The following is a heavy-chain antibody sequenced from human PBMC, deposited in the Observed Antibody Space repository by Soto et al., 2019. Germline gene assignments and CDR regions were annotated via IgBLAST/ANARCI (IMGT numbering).Heavy chain of an antibody. V-gene: IGHV3-23*01. CDR3: AKALRFLEWLFYYGMDV. J-gene: IGHJ6*02. Sequence: PGGSLRLSCAASGFTFSSYAMSWVRQAPGKELEWVSAISGSGGSTYYADSVKGRFTISRDNSKNTLYLQMNSLRAEDTAVYYCAKALRFLEWLFYYGMDVWGQGTTVTVSS. CDR1: GFTFSSYA. D-gene: IGHD3-3*01. CDR2: ISGSGGST.